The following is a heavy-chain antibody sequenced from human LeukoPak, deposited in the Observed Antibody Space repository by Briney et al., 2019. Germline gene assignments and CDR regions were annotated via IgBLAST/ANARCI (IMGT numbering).Heavy chain of an antibody. CDR2: IYPGDSDT. CDR3: ARHDSDWTSGVSDY. D-gene: IGHD2-8*01. J-gene: IGHJ4*02. CDR1: GYSFTSYW. V-gene: IGHV5-51*01. Sequence: AGAPLQISCKGSGYSFTSYWIAWVRQMPGKGLECMGIIYPGDSDTRYSPSFQGQVTISVDTSINTAYLQWSSLKASDTAMYFCARHDSDWTSGVSDYWGQGTLVTVSS.